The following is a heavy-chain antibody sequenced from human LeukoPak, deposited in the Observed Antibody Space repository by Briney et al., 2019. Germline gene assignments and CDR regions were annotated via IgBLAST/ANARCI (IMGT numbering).Heavy chain of an antibody. J-gene: IGHJ4*02. CDR2: ISSGGSAI. V-gene: IGHV3-48*03. CDR1: GFTFSSYE. D-gene: IGHD4-23*01. Sequence: PGGSLRLSCAGSGFTFSSYEMIWVRQAPGKGLEWVSYISSGGSAIYYADSVKGRFTISRDNSRNTLYLQMNSLRGEETAVYYCARTRYGGNEVPYYFDYWGQGTLVTVSS. CDR3: ARTRYGGNEVPYYFDY.